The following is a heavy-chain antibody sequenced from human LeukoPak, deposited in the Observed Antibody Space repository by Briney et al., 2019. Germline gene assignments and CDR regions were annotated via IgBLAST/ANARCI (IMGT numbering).Heavy chain of an antibody. V-gene: IGHV1-2*02. CDR3: ARAPEVSYADY. CDR2: INPNSGDT. D-gene: IGHD3-10*01. CDR1: GYTFTGYY. J-gene: IGHJ4*02. Sequence: ASVKVSCKASGYTFTGYYMYWVRQAPGQGLEWMGGINPNSGDTNYAQKFQGRVTITGDTSISTAYMELSRLRSDDTAVYYCARAPEVSYADYWGQGTLVTVSS.